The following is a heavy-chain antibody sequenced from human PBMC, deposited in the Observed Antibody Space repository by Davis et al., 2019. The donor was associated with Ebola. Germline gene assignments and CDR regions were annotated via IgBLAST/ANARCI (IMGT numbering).Heavy chain of an antibody. CDR3: ARQASLYGAIDY. V-gene: IGHV5-51*01. CDR2: IYAGDSDT. Sequence: GESLKISCKGSGYYFTNYWIAWVRQMPGKGPEWMGIIYAGDSDTRYSTSFEGQVTIAVDRSITTAHLQWSRLKASDAAIYYCARQASLYGAIDYWGQGTLVTVSS. J-gene: IGHJ4*02. CDR1: GYYFTNYW. D-gene: IGHD4/OR15-4a*01.